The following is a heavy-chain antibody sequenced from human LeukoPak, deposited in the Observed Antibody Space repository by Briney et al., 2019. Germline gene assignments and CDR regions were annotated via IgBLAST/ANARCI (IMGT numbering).Heavy chain of an antibody. CDR2: IYSSGNT. CDR1: GVSFSSYY. D-gene: IGHD1-26*01. Sequence: PSETLSLTCTVSGVSFSSYYWTWIRQPAGKGLEWIGRIYSSGNTNYNPSLESRVTMSIDTSKNQFSLKLTSVTGADTAVYFCARERGILRGDAFDIWGQGTLVTVSS. J-gene: IGHJ3*02. V-gene: IGHV4-4*07. CDR3: ARERGILRGDAFDI.